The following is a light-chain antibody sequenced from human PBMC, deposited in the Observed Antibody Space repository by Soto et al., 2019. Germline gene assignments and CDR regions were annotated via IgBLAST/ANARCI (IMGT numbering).Light chain of an antibody. CDR3: QQRSSWIS. J-gene: IGKJ5*01. V-gene: IGKV3-11*01. CDR1: QSISSS. CDR2: DAS. Sequence: IVLTQSPPTLSLWPGETAVLSCRASQSISSSLSWYQQRPGQAPRLLIYDASNRAAGIPARFSGSGSGTVFTLSISGLEPEDFALYFCQQRSSWISFGHGTRLEIE.